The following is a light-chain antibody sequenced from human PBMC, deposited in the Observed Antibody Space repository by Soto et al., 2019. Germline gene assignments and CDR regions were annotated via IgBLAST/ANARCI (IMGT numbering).Light chain of an antibody. CDR3: QQYNDNWT. CDR1: QSISSW. Sequence: LPITQSPSTPSASVGDRVTITFPASQSISSWLAWYQQKPGKAPKLLIYKASTLQSGVPSRFSGSGSGTEFTLAISSLQPDDSATYYCQQYNDNWTFGQGTKVDIK. CDR2: KAS. J-gene: IGKJ1*01. V-gene: IGKV1-5*03.